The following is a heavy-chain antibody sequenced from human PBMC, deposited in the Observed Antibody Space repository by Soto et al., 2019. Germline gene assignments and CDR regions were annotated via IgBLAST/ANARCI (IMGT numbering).Heavy chain of an antibody. CDR2: IIPIFGTA. V-gene: IGHV1-69*13. CDR3: ARARNYDFWSGYHHGYYYYGMDV. D-gene: IGHD3-3*01. CDR1: GGTFSSYA. J-gene: IGHJ6*02. Sequence: SVKVSCKASGGTFSSYAISWVRQAPGQGLEWMGGIIPIFGTANYAQKFQGRVTITADESTSTAYMELSSLRSEDTAVYYCARARNYDFWSGYHHGYYYYGMDVWGQGTTVTVSS.